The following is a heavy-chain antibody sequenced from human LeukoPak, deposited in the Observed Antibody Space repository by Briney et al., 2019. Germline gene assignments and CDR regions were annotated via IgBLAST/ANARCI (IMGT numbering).Heavy chain of an antibody. CDR2: IYYSGSS. CDR3: ARVPRSYYYYYYMDV. J-gene: IGHJ6*03. V-gene: IGHV4-59*01. Sequence: SETLSLTCNISGGSISGYHWSWIRQPPGKGLEWLGYIYYSGSSNYNPSLKSRVTISADTSKNQFSLKLSSVTAADTAVYYCARVPRSYYYYYYMDVWGKGTTVTVSS. CDR1: GGSISGYH.